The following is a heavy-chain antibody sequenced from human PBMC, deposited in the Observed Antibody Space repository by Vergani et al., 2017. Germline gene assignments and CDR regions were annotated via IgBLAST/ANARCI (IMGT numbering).Heavy chain of an antibody. D-gene: IGHD3-10*01. J-gene: IGHJ4*02. Sequence: QVQLQQWGAGLFKPSETLSLTFPFYGWFFSGYDLSWIRQPPGKGLEWIGEINHSGSTNYNPSLNSRVTISVDTSKNQFSLKLSSVTAADTAVYYCARGLLYNRSGSPPGGYWGQGTLVTVSS. CDR1: GWFFSGYD. CDR2: INHSGST. CDR3: ARGLLYNRSGSPPGGY. V-gene: IGHV4-34*01.